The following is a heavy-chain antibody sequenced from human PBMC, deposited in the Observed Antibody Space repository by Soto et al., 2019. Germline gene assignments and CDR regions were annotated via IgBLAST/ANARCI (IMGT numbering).Heavy chain of an antibody. J-gene: IGHJ6*02. CDR2: ISYDGSNK. V-gene: IGHV3-30*03. CDR1: GFTFSSYG. CDR3: ATGYSGYDPGVRGFYYYYYGMDV. Sequence: PGGSLRLSCAASGFTFSSYGMHWVRQAPGKGLEWVAVISYDGSNKYYADSVKGRFTISRDNSKNTLYLQMNSLRAEDTAVYYCATGYSGYDPGVRGFYYYYYGMDVWGQGTTVTVSS. D-gene: IGHD5-12*01.